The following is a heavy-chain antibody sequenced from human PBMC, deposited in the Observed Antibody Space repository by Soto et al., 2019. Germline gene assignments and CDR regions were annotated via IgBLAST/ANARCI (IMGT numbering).Heavy chain of an antibody. CDR2: ISSRGSSI. Sequence: PGGSLRLSCAVSGFTFSDYYMSWIRQAPGKGLEWVSYISSRGSSIYYADSVKGRFTISRDNAKNSLYLQMNGLRAEDTAVYYCGRGYYDFWSGYYISPYGMDVWGQGTTVTVSS. CDR1: GFTFSDYY. CDR3: GRGYYDFWSGYYISPYGMDV. J-gene: IGHJ6*01. V-gene: IGHV3-11*01. D-gene: IGHD3-3*01.